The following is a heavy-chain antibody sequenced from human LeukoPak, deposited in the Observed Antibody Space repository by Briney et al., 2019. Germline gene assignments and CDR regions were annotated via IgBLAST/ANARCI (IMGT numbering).Heavy chain of an antibody. V-gene: IGHV3-74*01. CDR2: VNSDGSST. CDR1: GFTFSSYW. Sequence: GGSLRLSCAASGFTFSSYWMHWVRQAPGKGLVWVSRVNSDGSSTSYADSVRGRFSISRDNAKNTLYLQMNSLRAEDTAVYYCARGLSGYASSLGYWGQGTLVTVSA. D-gene: IGHD6-6*01. CDR3: ARGLSGYASSLGY. J-gene: IGHJ4*02.